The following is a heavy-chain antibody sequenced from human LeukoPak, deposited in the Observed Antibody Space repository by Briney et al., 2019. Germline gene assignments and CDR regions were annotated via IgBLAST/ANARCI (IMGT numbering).Heavy chain of an antibody. V-gene: IGHV4-30-4*08. CDR2: IYYSGST. CDR1: GGSISSGDYY. J-gene: IGHJ4*02. Sequence: PSQTLSLTCTVSGGSISSGDYYWCWIRQPPGKGLEWIGYIYYSGSTYYNPSLKSRVTISVDTSKNQFSLKLSSVTAADTAVYYCARGVMGDRNDYFDYWGQGTLVTVSS. CDR3: ARGVMGDRNDYFDY. D-gene: IGHD3-16*01.